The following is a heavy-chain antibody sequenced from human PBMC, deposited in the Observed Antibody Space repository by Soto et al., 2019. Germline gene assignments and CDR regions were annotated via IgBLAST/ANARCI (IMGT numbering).Heavy chain of an antibody. CDR1: GGSISSYY. V-gene: IGHV4-4*09. CDR2: IYPGDSDT. CDR3: ARGHYYGSGSYYKSHRWFDP. Sequence: SETLSLTCTVSGGSISSYYWSWIRQPPGKGLEWMGIIYPGDSDTRYSPSFQGQVTISADKSISTASLKLSSVTAADTAVYYCARGHYYGSGSYYKSHRWFDPWGQGTLVTVSS. D-gene: IGHD3-10*01. J-gene: IGHJ5*02.